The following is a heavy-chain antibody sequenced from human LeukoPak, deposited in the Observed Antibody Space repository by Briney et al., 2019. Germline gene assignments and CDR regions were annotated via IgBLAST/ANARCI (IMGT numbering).Heavy chain of an antibody. J-gene: IGHJ6*03. CDR2: ISSSSSVI. Sequence: SGGSLRLSCAASEFTFSDYYMSWIRQAPGKGLEWISYISSSSSVIYYADSVKGRFTISRDNAQNSLYLQMNSLRVEDTAVYYCARDGSRYCSSTSCSSGYYYYNMDVWGKGTTVTVAS. CDR3: ARDGSRYCSSTSCSSGYYYYNMDV. V-gene: IGHV3-11*04. D-gene: IGHD2-2*01. CDR1: EFTFSDYY.